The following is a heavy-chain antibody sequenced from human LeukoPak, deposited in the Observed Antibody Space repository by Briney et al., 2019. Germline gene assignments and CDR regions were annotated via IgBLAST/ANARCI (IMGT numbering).Heavy chain of an antibody. CDR2: INPNSGGT. Sequence: ASVKVSCKASGYTFTGYYMHWVRQAPGQGLEWMGWINPNSGGTNYAQKFQGRVTMARDTSISTAYMELSRLRSDDTAVYYCARWGEWALQPPFFDYWGQGTLVTVSS. CDR3: ARWGEWALQPPFFDY. J-gene: IGHJ4*02. D-gene: IGHD1-26*01. V-gene: IGHV1-2*02. CDR1: GYTFTGYY.